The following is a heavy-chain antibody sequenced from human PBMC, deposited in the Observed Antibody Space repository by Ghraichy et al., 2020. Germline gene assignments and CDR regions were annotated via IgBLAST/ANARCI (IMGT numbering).Heavy chain of an antibody. CDR2: ISSSSRTK. CDR3: ARASRVVRYFYYDGMDV. J-gene: IGHJ6*02. Sequence: GGSLRLSCAASGFTFSSYGMNWVRQAPGKGLEWVSYISSSSRTKSYADSVKGRFTISRDNAKNSLYLRMNSLRDEDTAVYYCARASRVVRYFYYDGMDVWGQGTTVSVSS. D-gene: IGHD3-10*01. CDR1: GFTFSSYG. V-gene: IGHV3-48*02.